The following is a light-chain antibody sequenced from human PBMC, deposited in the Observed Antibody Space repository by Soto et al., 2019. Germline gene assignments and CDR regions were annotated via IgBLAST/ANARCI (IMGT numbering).Light chain of an antibody. Sequence: EIVLTQSPGTLSLSPGERATLSCRASQRISNSYLAWDQQKPGQAPRLLLYDASSRATGIPDRVSGSGSGTDFTLTISRLEPEDFAVYYCQQYARPPFAFGQGTKVEIK. CDR2: DAS. J-gene: IGKJ2*01. V-gene: IGKV3-20*01. CDR1: QRISNSY. CDR3: QQYARPPFA.